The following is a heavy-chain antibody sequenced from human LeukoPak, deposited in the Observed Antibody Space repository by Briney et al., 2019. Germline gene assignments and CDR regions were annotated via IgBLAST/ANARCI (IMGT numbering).Heavy chain of an antibody. CDR3: GRQGYTASYYFLDY. Sequence: PSETLSLTRTVSSGSINSYYWGWVRQPPGKGLEWIGRIYTTGTTQYNPSLQSRVTMSVDTSTKQFSLNLRSMTAADTAVYYCGRQGYTASYYFLDYWSQGTLVAVS. J-gene: IGHJ4*02. V-gene: IGHV4-4*07. D-gene: IGHD1-26*01. CDR2: IYTTGTT. CDR1: SGSINSYY.